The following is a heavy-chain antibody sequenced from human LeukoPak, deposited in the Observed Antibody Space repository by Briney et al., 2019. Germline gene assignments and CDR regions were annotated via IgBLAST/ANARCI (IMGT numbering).Heavy chain of an antibody. V-gene: IGHV3-53*01. J-gene: IGHJ4*02. D-gene: IGHD2-15*01. CDR3: ARDSCSVTVCFGFFDY. CDR1: GFSVSSNF. CDR2: IDRGDNT. Sequence: PGGSLRLSCAASGFSVSSNFMSWVRQAPGKGLEWVSLIDRGDNTYYTDSVKGRFTISRDTSKNALYLQMNSLKAEDTAVYYCARDSCSVTVCFGFFDYWGQGSLVTVSS.